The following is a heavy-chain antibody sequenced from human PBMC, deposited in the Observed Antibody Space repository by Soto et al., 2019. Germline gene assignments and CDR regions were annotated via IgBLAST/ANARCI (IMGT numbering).Heavy chain of an antibody. Sequence: PGGSLRLSCAASGFTFSSYAMHWVRQAPGKGLEWVAVISYDGSNKYYADSVKGRFTISRDNSKNTLYLKMNSLRAEDTAVYYCAREERSSCWYPYYYYGMDVWGQGTSVTVSS. J-gene: IGHJ6*02. CDR1: GFTFSSYA. D-gene: IGHD6-13*01. CDR2: ISYDGSNK. V-gene: IGHV3-30-3*01. CDR3: AREERSSCWYPYYYYGMDV.